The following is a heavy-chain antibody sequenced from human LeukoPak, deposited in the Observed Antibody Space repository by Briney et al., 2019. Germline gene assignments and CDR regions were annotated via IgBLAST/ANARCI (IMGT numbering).Heavy chain of an antibody. J-gene: IGHJ4*02. Sequence: ASVKVSCKASGYTFTGYYMHWVRQAPGQRLEWMGWINPNSGGTNYAQKFQGRVTMTRDTSISTAYMELSRLRSDDTAVYYCARGWFGEFPLLDWGQGTLVTVSS. V-gene: IGHV1-2*02. CDR1: GYTFTGYY. CDR3: ARGWFGEFPLLD. CDR2: INPNSGGT. D-gene: IGHD3-10*01.